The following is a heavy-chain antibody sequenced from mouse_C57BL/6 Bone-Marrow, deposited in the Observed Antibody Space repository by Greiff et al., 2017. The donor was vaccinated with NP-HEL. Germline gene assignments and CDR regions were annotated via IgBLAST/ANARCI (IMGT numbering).Heavy chain of an antibody. CDR2: IYPGNSDT. D-gene: IGHD4-1*01. Sequence: SGTVLARPGASVKMSCKTSGYTFTSYWMHWVKQRPGQGLEWIGAIYPGNSDTSYNQKFKGKAKLTAVTSARTAYMELSSLTNEDSAVYYCTREDANWDPYAMDYWGQGTSVTVSS. J-gene: IGHJ4*01. CDR1: GYTFTSYW. V-gene: IGHV1-5*01. CDR3: TREDANWDPYAMDY.